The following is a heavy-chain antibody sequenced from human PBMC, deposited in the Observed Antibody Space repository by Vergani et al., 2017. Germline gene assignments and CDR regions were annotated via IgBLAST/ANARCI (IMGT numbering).Heavy chain of an antibody. V-gene: IGHV3-30*04. CDR3: RGERDV. CDR2: ISNDGRHT. CDR1: RFDFSDYY. Sequence: QGQLVESGGGLVKPGGSLRLSCAASRFDFSDYYMSWIRQAPGKGLEWVALISNDGRHTYYADSVRGRFSISRDNSKNTLYLQMNSLRTEDTANYYCRGERDVWGKGTTVTVSS. J-gene: IGHJ6*04.